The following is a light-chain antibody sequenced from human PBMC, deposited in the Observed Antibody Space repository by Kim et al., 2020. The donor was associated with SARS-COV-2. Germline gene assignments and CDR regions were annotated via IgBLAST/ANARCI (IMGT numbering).Light chain of an antibody. CDR1: QSVRNNY. V-gene: IGKV3-20*01. CDR3: QQYHSSPPMYT. Sequence: MVLTQSPGTLSLSPGETATLSCRASQSVRNNYLAWYQQRPGQAPRLLIYDVSSRATGIPHRFSGSGSGADFTLTISRLEPEDFAVYYCQQYHSSPPMYTFGQGTKLEI. CDR2: DVS. J-gene: IGKJ2*01.